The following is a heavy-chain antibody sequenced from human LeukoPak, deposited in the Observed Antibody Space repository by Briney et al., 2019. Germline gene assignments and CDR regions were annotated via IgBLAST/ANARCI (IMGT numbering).Heavy chain of an antibody. CDR3: AKSRGESRGASNY. J-gene: IGHJ4*02. Sequence: TGGSLRLSCAASGFTFSSYAMNWVRQAPGKGLEWVSFISGSGDTTYYADSVKGRFTISRDSSKDALYLQMSSLRAEDTAVYYCAKSRGESRGASNYWGQGTLVTVSS. CDR2: ISGSGDTT. CDR1: GFTFSSYA. D-gene: IGHD1-26*01. V-gene: IGHV3-23*01.